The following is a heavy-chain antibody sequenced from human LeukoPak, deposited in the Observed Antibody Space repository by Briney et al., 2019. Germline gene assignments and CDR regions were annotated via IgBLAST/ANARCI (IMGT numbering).Heavy chain of an antibody. V-gene: IGHV3-53*01. Sequence: GGSLRLSCSASGFTVSGTHMSWVRQAPWKGLEWVSAMYTGGTTYYADSVTGRFTVSRDTSRNTLFLHMNSLTAEDTAVYYCSTYYYDSSVYLAYWGQGTLVTVSS. CDR2: MYTGGTT. D-gene: IGHD3-22*01. CDR3: STYYYDSSVYLAY. CDR1: GFTVSGTH. J-gene: IGHJ4*02.